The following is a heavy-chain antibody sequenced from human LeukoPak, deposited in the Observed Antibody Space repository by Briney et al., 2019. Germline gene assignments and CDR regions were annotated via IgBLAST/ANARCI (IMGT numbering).Heavy chain of an antibody. D-gene: IGHD1-26*01. CDR2: ITNLGSNI. CDR3: ARDRVGATVNFDY. J-gene: IGHJ4*02. V-gene: IGHV3-48*03. CDR1: GFTFSSYE. Sequence: GGSLRLSCAASGFTFSSYEMNWVRQAPGKGLEWVSYITNLGSNILYADSVKGRFTICRDNAKNSLYLQMNSLRAEDTAVYYCARDRVGATVNFDYWGQGTLVTVSS.